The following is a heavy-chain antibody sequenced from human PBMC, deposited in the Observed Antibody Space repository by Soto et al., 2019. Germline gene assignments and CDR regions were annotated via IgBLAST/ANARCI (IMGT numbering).Heavy chain of an antibody. Sequence: LSLTCTVSGGSVSSGSYYWSWIRQPPGKGLEWIGYIYYSGSTNYNPSLKSRVTISVDTSKNQFSLKLSSVAAADTAVYYCARVRLGIAARPFDYWGQGTLVTVSS. J-gene: IGHJ4*02. CDR3: ARVRLGIAARPFDY. CDR2: IYYSGST. V-gene: IGHV4-61*01. CDR1: GGSVSSGSYY. D-gene: IGHD6-6*01.